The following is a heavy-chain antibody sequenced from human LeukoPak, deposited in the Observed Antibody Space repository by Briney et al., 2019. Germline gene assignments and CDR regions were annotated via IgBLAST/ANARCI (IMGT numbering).Heavy chain of an antibody. CDR1: GFTFTSYS. Sequence: GGSLRLSCAASGFTFTSYSMNWVRQAPGKGLEWVSTISGGGGSTYYADSVKGRFTISRDNSKNTLYLQVNSLRAEDTAVYYCAKGGKWDVTPFDYWGQGTLGTVSS. CDR2: ISGGGGST. CDR3: AKGGKWDVTPFDY. J-gene: IGHJ4*02. D-gene: IGHD1-26*01. V-gene: IGHV3-23*01.